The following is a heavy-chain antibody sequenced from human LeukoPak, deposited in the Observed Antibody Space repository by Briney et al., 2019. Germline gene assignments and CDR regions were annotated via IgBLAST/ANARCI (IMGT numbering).Heavy chain of an antibody. CDR1: GASISSYY. CDR2: IHYTGTT. Sequence: SETLSLTCTVSGASISSYYWSWIRQPPGKGLEWIGYIHYTGTTNYNPSLKSRVTISVDTSKNQFSLKLSSVTAADTAVYYCAREGEGVVMNYFDYWGQGTLVTVSS. J-gene: IGHJ4*02. CDR3: AREGEGVVMNYFDY. V-gene: IGHV4-59*12. D-gene: IGHD3-22*01.